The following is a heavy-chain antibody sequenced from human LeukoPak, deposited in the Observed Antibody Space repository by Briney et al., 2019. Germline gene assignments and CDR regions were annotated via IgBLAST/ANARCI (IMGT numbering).Heavy chain of an antibody. V-gene: IGHV4-59*01. CDR2: IYYSGST. D-gene: IGHD3-16*01. J-gene: IGHJ3*02. CDR3: ASGGTGIVDGDAFDI. Sequence: PSETLSLTCTVSGGSISSYYWSWIRQLPGKGLEWIGYIYYSGSTNYNPSLKSRVTISVDTSKNQFSLKLSSVTAADAAVYYCASGGTGIVDGDAFDIWGQGTMVTVSS. CDR1: GGSISSYY.